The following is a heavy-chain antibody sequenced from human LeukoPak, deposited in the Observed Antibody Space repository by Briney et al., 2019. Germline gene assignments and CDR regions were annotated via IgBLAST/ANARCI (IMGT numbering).Heavy chain of an antibody. D-gene: IGHD6-13*01. V-gene: IGHV4-34*01. Sequence: SETLSLTCAVYGGSFSGYYWSWIRQPPGKGLEWIWEISHSGSTKYNASLKSRVTISVDTSKNQSSLKLTSVTAADTAVYYCARAEATANWFDPWGQGTLVTVSS. CDR1: GGSFSGYY. CDR2: ISHSGST. CDR3: ARAEATANWFDP. J-gene: IGHJ5*02.